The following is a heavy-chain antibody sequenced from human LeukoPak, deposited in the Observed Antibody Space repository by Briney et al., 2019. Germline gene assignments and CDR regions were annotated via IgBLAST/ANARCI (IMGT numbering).Heavy chain of an antibody. V-gene: IGHV1-8*01. J-gene: IGHJ6*03. CDR3: ARGRLPDIVVVPAAMEWKYYYYYYMDV. D-gene: IGHD2-2*01. Sequence: ASVKVSCKASGYTFTSYDINWVRQATGQGLEWMGWMNPNSGNTGYAQKFQGRVTMTRNTSISTAYMELSSLRSEDTAVYYCARGRLPDIVVVPAAMEWKYYYYYYMDVWGKGTTVTISS. CDR1: GYTFTSYD. CDR2: MNPNSGNT.